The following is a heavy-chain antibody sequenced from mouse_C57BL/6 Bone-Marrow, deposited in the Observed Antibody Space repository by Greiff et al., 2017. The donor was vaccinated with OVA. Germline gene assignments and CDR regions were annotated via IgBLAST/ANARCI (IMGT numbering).Heavy chain of an antibody. CDR2: ISYDGSN. Sequence: VQLKESGPGLVKPSQSLSLTCSVTGYSITSGYYWNWIRQFPGNKLEWMGYISYDGSNNYNPSLKNRISITRDTSKNQFFLKLNSVTTEDTATYYCARGAAQATFFAYWGQGTLVTVSA. CDR1: GYSITSGYY. J-gene: IGHJ3*01. D-gene: IGHD3-2*02. CDR3: ARGAAQATFFAY. V-gene: IGHV3-6*01.